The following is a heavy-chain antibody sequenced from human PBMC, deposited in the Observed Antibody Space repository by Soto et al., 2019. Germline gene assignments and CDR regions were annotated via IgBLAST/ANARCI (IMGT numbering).Heavy chain of an antibody. Sequence: GESLKISCKGSGDIFTSFWIGWVRQMPGKGLEWMGIIYPGDSDTTYSPSFQGQVTISADKSISTAYLQWSSLRASDTAMYYCVRYDGKTPDYRGQGTPVTVSS. V-gene: IGHV5-51*01. CDR1: GDIFTSFW. CDR3: VRYDGKTPDY. J-gene: IGHJ4*02. CDR2: IYPGDSDT. D-gene: IGHD3-10*01.